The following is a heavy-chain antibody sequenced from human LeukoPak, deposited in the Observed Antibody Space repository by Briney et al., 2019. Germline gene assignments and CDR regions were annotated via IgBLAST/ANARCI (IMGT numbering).Heavy chain of an antibody. V-gene: IGHV3-15*01. J-gene: IGHJ4*02. CDR3: TTDPRNGYYFDY. CDR1: GFTFSNAW. Sequence: GGSVRLFCAASGFTFSNAWMSWVRQAPGKGLEWVGRIKSNTDGGTADYAAAVKDRVTISRDDSKNTLYLQMNSLKTEDTAVYYCTTDPRNGYYFDYWGQGTLATVSS. CDR2: IKSNTDGGTA. D-gene: IGHD1-1*01.